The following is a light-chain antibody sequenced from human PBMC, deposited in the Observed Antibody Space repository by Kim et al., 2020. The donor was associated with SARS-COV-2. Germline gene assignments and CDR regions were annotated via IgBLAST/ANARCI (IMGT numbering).Light chain of an antibody. CDR2: AGS. V-gene: IGKV1-39*01. CDR3: QQSYSFPYT. CDR1: QTMSNN. Sequence: DIQLTQSPSTLSASVGDRVTITCRASQTMSNNLNWYQQKPGKAPKLLIYAGSNLQSGVTSRFSGSGSGADFTLTITSLQREDFDTYYCQQSYSFPYTFGQGTKLEIK. J-gene: IGKJ2*01.